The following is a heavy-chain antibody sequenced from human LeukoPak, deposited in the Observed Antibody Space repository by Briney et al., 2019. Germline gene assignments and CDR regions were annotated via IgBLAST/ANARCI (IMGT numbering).Heavy chain of an antibody. CDR3: ARRGTIAVPVFWFDP. Sequence: PGGSLRLSCAASGFTFSSYSIHWVRQAPGKGLEWVAVISYDGSNKYYADSVKGRFTISRDNAKNSVYLQINRLRAEDTAVYYCARRGTIAVPVFWFDPWGQGTLVIVSS. J-gene: IGHJ5*02. CDR1: GFTFSSYS. V-gene: IGHV3-30*03. D-gene: IGHD6-19*01. CDR2: ISYDGSNK.